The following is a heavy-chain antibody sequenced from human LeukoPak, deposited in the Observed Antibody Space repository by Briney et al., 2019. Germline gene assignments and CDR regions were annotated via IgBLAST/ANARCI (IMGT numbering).Heavy chain of an antibody. J-gene: IGHJ4*02. CDR2: TSAYNGNT. CDR3: ARDEDSSSWYREYYFDY. Sequence: ASVKVSCKASGYTFTSYGISWVRQAPGQGLEWMGWTSAYNGNTNYAQKLQGRVTMTTDTSTSTAYMELRSLRSDDTAVYYCARDEDSSSWYREYYFDYWGQGTLVTVSS. CDR1: GYTFTSYG. D-gene: IGHD6-13*01. V-gene: IGHV1-18*01.